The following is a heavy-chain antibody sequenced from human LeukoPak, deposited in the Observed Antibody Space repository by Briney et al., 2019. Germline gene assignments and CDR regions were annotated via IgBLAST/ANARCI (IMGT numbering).Heavy chain of an antibody. D-gene: IGHD3-3*01. J-gene: IGHJ6*02. V-gene: IGHV3-64*04. Sequence: GGSLRLSCSASGFTFSSYAMHWVRQAPGKGLEYVSAISSNGGSTYYADSVKSRFTISRDNSKNTLYLQMNSLRAEDTAVYYCAKMGYLRFLEWLSSMDVWGQGTTVTVSS. CDR2: ISSNGGST. CDR3: AKMGYLRFLEWLSSMDV. CDR1: GFTFSSYA.